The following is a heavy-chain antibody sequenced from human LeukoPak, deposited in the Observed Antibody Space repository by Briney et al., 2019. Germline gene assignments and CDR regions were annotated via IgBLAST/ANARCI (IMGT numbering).Heavy chain of an antibody. V-gene: IGHV4-34*01. D-gene: IGHD3-10*01. J-gene: IGHJ4*02. CDR3: ARDPYGFDY. Sequence: PSETLSLTCAVYGGSFSVYYWSWIRQPPGKGLEWIGEINHSGSTNYNPSLKSRVTISVDTSKNQFSLKLSSVTAADTAVYYCARDPYGFDYWGQGTLVTVSS. CDR2: INHSGST. CDR1: GGSFSVYY.